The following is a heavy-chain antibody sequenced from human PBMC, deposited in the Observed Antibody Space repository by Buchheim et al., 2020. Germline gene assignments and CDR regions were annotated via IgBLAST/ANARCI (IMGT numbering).Heavy chain of an antibody. D-gene: IGHD1-26*01. Sequence: QVQLVESGGGVVQPGRSLRLSCAASGFTFSSYGMHWVRQAPGKGLEWVAVISYDGSNKYYADSVKGRFTISRDNSKNTLYLQMNSLRAEDTAVYYCAKAVVGAMVWGKDVWGQGTT. V-gene: IGHV3-30*18. CDR1: GFTFSSYG. CDR2: ISYDGSNK. J-gene: IGHJ6*02. CDR3: AKAVVGAMVWGKDV.